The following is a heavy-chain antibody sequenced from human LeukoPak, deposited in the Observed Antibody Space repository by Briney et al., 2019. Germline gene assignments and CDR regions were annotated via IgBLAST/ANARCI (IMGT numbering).Heavy chain of an antibody. Sequence: PGRSLRLSCAPSGFTFTSYGMQWARHPPGKGLEWVAVIWYDGSNKYYADSVKGRFTISRDNSKNTLYLQMNSLRAEDTAVYYCASSDIFDYWGQGTLVTVSS. CDR2: IWYDGSNK. V-gene: IGHV3-33*01. CDR3: ASSDIFDY. J-gene: IGHJ4*02. CDR1: GFTFTSYG.